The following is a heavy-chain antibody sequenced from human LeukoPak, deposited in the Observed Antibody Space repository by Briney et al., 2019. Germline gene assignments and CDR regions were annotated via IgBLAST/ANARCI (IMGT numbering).Heavy chain of an antibody. CDR1: GYTFTSYA. D-gene: IGHD3-10*01. Sequence: ASVKVSCKASGYTFTSYAMNWVRQAPGQGLEWMGWINTNTGNPTYAQGFTGRFVFSLDTSVSTVYLQISSLKAEDTAVYYCARVTDTNYYGSGSSIDYWGQGTLVTVSS. CDR3: ARVTDTNYYGSGSSIDY. V-gene: IGHV7-4-1*02. J-gene: IGHJ4*02. CDR2: INTNTGNP.